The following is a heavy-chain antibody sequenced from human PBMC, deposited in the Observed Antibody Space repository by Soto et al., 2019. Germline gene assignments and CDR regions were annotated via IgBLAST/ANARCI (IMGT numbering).Heavy chain of an antibody. J-gene: IGHJ4*02. CDR2: ISAHNGNT. V-gene: IGHV1-18*01. CDR3: ARGRYGDY. D-gene: IGHD1-1*01. CDR1: GYAFTTYS. Sequence: QVHLVQSGAEVKKPGASVKVSRKGSGYAFTTYSITWVRQAPGQGLEWMGWISAHNGNTNYAQKLQGRVTVTRDTSTSTAYMELRSLRSDDTAVYYCARGRYGDYWGQVALVTVSS.